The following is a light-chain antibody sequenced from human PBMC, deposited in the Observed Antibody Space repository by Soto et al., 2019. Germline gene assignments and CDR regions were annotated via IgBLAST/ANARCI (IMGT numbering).Light chain of an antibody. Sequence: QSVLTQSSSASASLGSSVKLTCILSSGHSTYIIAWHQQQPGKAPRFLLTLDRSGSYNRGSGVPDRFSGSSSGADRYLTISNLQFEDEGDYYCETWYSNTHKVFGGGTKLTVL. CDR3: ETWYSNTHKV. CDR2: LDRSGSY. J-gene: IGLJ3*02. CDR1: SGHSTYI. V-gene: IGLV4-60*02.